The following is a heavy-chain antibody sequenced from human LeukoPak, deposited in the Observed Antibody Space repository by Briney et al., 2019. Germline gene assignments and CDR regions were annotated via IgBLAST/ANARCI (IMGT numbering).Heavy chain of an antibody. Sequence: GGSLRLSCAASGFTFSSYSMNWVRQAPGRGLEWVSYISSGVSTIYYADSVKGRFTISRDNAKKSLYLQMHSLRAEDTAVYYCARIYGDFTAYYFDYWGQGTLVTVSS. J-gene: IGHJ4*02. D-gene: IGHD4-17*01. CDR3: ARIYGDFTAYYFDY. CDR2: ISSGVSTI. V-gene: IGHV3-48*04. CDR1: GFTFSSYS.